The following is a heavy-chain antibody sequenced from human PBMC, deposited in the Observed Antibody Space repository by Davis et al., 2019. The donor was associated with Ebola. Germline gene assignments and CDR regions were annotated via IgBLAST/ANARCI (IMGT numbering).Heavy chain of an antibody. J-gene: IGHJ4*02. CDR1: GYTFTTHG. CDR3: TRAGDIYYFDY. D-gene: IGHD2-15*01. CDR2: ISGHNGNA. Sequence: ASVKVSCKASGYTFTTHGLSWVRQAPGQGLEWMGWISGHNGNANYAQKLQGRVTMTTDTSTSTAYMELRSLRSEDTAVYYCTRAGDIYYFDYWGQGTLVTVSS. V-gene: IGHV1-18*01.